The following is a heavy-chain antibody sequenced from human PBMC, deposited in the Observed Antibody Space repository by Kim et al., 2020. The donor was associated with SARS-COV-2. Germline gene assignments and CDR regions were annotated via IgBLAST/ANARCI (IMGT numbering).Heavy chain of an antibody. J-gene: IGHJ4*02. CDR1: GYTLTKLS. Sequence: ASVKVSCKVSGYTLTKLSMHWVRQAPGKGLEWMGGFDPEDRETIFAQNFQGRVTMTEDTSTDTAYMELTSLTSEDTAVYYCAPEVWRGHSTWKFDSWGQGTLVTVSS. CDR3: APEVWRGHSTWKFDS. D-gene: IGHD6-13*01. V-gene: IGHV1-24*01. CDR2: FDPEDRET.